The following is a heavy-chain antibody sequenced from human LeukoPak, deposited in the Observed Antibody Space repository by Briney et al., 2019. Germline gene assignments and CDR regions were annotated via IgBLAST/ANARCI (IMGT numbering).Heavy chain of an antibody. Sequence: GGSLRLSCAASQFYMNWVRQAPGKGLEWASTIYSGGSTYYADSVKGRFIISRDNSKNTLYLQMNSLRAEDTAVYYCASGESYYLENWGQGTLVTVSS. V-gene: IGHV3-66*01. CDR2: IYSGGST. J-gene: IGHJ4*02. D-gene: IGHD1-26*01. CDR3: ASGESYYLEN. CDR1: QFY.